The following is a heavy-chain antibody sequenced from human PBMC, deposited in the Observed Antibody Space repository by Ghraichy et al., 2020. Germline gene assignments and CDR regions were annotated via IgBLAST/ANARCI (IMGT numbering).Heavy chain of an antibody. J-gene: IGHJ6*03. CDR1: GDSVSSNSAS. D-gene: IGHD5/OR15-5a*01. CDR3: SSGTSTYMDV. Sequence: SETLSLTCAISGDSVSSNSASWNWIRQSPSRGLEWLGRTYYRSKWYNDYAASLQGRIIINPDTTKNHFSLQLNSVTPEDTAVYFCSSGTSTYMDVWAKGTTVTVSS. CDR2: TYYRSKWYN. V-gene: IGHV6-1*01.